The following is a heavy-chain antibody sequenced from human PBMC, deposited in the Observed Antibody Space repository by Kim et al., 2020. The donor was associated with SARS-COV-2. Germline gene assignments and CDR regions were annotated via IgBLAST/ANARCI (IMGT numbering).Heavy chain of an antibody. Sequence: SETLSLTCAVSGGSISSSNWWSWVRQPPGKGLEWIGDIYHSGSTNYNPSLKSRVTISVDKSKNQFSLKLSSVTAADTAVYYCARVVGYYGSGSYLDYWGQGTLVTVSS. CDR3: ARVVGYYGSGSYLDY. J-gene: IGHJ4*02. CDR1: GGSISSSNW. D-gene: IGHD3-10*01. V-gene: IGHV4-4*02. CDR2: IYHSGST.